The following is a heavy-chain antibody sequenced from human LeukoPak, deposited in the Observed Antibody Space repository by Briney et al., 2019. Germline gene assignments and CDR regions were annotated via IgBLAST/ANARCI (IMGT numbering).Heavy chain of an antibody. CDR2: IYPGDSDT. D-gene: IGHD6-19*01. CDR1: GYSFTSQW. CDR3: ARQVVAVATDYYYYGMDV. Sequence: GESLKISCKGSGYSFTSQWIGWVRQMPGKGLEWMGIIYPGDSDTRYSPSFQGQVTISADKSISTAYLQWSSLKASDTAMYYCARQVVAVATDYYYYGMDVWGQGTTVTVSS. V-gene: IGHV5-51*01. J-gene: IGHJ6*02.